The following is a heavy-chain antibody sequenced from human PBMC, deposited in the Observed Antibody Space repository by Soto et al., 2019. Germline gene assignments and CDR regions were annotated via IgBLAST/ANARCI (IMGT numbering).Heavy chain of an antibody. CDR2: IKQDGSEK. J-gene: IGHJ5*02. Sequence: EVQLVESGGGLVQPGGSLRLSCAASGFTFSSYWMSWVRQAPGKGLEWVANIKQDGSEKYYVDSVKGRFTISRDNDQNSVYLQMNDLRAEDTAGYYCARGLKDHPLSMGQGKILDPWGQGTLVTVSS. D-gene: IGHD3-10*01. V-gene: IGHV3-7*04. CDR3: ARGLKDHPLSMGQGKILDP. CDR1: GFTFSSYW.